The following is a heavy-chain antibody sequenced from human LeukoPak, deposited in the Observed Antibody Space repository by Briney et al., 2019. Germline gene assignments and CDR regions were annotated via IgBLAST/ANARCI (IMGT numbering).Heavy chain of an antibody. CDR1: GGSINNYY. CDR3: ARRIAAAGPYWYFDL. D-gene: IGHD6-13*01. Sequence: SETLSLTCTVSGGSINNYYWSWIRQPPGKGLEWIGYIYYSGSTNYNPSLKSRVTISVDTSKNQFSLKLSSVTAADTAVYYCARRIAAAGPYWYFDLWGRGTLVTVSP. V-gene: IGHV4-59*01. CDR2: IYYSGST. J-gene: IGHJ2*01.